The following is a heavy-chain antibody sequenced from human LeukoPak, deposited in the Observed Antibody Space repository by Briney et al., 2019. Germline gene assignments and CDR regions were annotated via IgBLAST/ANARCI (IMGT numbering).Heavy chain of an antibody. Sequence: GGSLRLSCAASGFTFSTYGMSWVRQAPGKGLEWLSYISGSSSAINYADSVKGRFTISRDNAKNSLSLQMNSLRAEDTAVYYCATYSGYDRIFDYWGQGTLVTVSS. J-gene: IGHJ4*02. CDR3: ATYSGYDRIFDY. CDR2: ISGSSSAI. V-gene: IGHV3-48*01. CDR1: GFTFSTYG. D-gene: IGHD5-12*01.